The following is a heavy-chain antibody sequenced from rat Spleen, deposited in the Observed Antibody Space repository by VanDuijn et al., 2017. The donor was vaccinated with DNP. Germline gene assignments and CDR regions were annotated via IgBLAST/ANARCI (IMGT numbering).Heavy chain of an antibody. V-gene: IGHV5-7*01. CDR3: ARRSYYSGEDAMDA. Sequence: EVQLVESGGDLVEPGRSLKLSCADSGFTFSDYYMAWVRQAPNKVLEWVATISSSGSRTYYPDSVKGRFTISRDNAKSSLYLQMNSLKSEDTATYYCARRSYYSGEDAMDAWGQGTSVTVSS. CDR2: ISSSGSRT. D-gene: IGHD1-1*01. CDR1: GFTFSDYY. J-gene: IGHJ4*01.